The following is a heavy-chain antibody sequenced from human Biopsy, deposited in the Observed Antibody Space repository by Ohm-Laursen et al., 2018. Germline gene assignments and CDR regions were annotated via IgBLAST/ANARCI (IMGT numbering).Heavy chain of an antibody. J-gene: IGHJ5*02. CDR1: GGTFSSYI. D-gene: IGHD3-22*01. CDR3: ARHYYDTSGYNWFDP. V-gene: IGHV1-69*06. Sequence: ASVKVSCKTSGGTFSSYIFAWVRQAPGQRPEWMGDVMPFFGTAQYAPKLQGRVSMTADKTTYTAYMELTSLTSEDTAVYFCARHYYDTSGYNWFDPWGQGTLVTVSS. CDR2: VMPFFGTA.